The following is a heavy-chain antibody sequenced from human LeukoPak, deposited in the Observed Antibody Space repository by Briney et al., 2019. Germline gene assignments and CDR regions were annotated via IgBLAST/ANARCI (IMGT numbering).Heavy chain of an antibody. Sequence: GGSLRLSCAASGFTFSNYWASWVRQAPGKGLEWVANIKHDGSEKYYVDSVMGRFTISRDNAKNSPYLQMNNLRAEDTAVYYCATSRTLDYWGQGTQVTVSS. D-gene: IGHD3/OR15-3a*01. J-gene: IGHJ4*02. CDR3: ATSRTLDY. CDR1: GFTFSNYW. V-gene: IGHV3-7*01. CDR2: IKHDGSEK.